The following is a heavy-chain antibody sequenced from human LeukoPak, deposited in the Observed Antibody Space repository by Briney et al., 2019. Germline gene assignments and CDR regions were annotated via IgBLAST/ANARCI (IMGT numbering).Heavy chain of an antibody. J-gene: IGHJ1*01. CDR3: DYQGK. D-gene: IGHD5-12*01. V-gene: IGHV3-48*03. CDR2: ITGSGTPK. Sequence: GGSLRLSCAASGXIFSSSEINWMRQAPGKGPEWLLSITGSGTPKHYADSVKGRFTTSRGSVKTVVYLEMNSLRDEDTAVYYCDYQGKWGQGTLVTVSS. CDR1: GXIFSSSE.